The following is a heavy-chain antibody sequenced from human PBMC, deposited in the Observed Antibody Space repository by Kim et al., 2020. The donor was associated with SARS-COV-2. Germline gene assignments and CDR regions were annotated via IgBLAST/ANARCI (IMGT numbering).Heavy chain of an antibody. Sequence: GGSLRLSCAASGFTFSIYAMTWVRQAPGKGLEWVSGLSGSGAATYYTDSVKGRFTISKDTSKNTLFLQMNSLRAEDTAVYYCAKDRTGRGITSAGFDYWGHGTLVTVSS. CDR2: LSGSGAAT. CDR3: AKDRTGRGITSAGFDY. J-gene: IGHJ4*01. CDR1: GFTFSIYA. D-gene: IGHD6-13*01. V-gene: IGHV3-23*01.